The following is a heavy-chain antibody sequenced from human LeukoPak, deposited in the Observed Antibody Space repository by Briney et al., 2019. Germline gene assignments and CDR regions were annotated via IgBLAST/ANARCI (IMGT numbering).Heavy chain of an antibody. J-gene: IGHJ4*02. D-gene: IGHD6-6*01. Sequence: TGGSLRLSCAASGFTFSSYAMHWVRQAPGKGLEWVAVISYDGSNKYYADSVKGRFTISRDNYKNTLYLQMNSLRAEDTAVYYCARDKGSSSVGAFDYWGQGTLVTVSS. CDR2: ISYDGSNK. CDR3: ARDKGSSSVGAFDY. V-gene: IGHV3-30*04. CDR1: GFTFSSYA.